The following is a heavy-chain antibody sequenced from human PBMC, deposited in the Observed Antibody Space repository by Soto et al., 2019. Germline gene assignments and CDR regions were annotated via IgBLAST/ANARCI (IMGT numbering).Heavy chain of an antibody. Sequence: VQLVESGGGLVQPGGSLRLSCAASGFTVSSNYMSWVRQAPGKGLEWVSVIYSGGSTYYADSVKGRFTISRDNSKNTLYLQMNSLRAEDTAVYYCARGIVDPTYYYYYYMDVWGKGTTVTVSS. D-gene: IGHD3-16*02. J-gene: IGHJ6*03. CDR1: GFTVSSNY. V-gene: IGHV3-66*01. CDR3: ARGIVDPTYYYYYYMDV. CDR2: IYSGGST.